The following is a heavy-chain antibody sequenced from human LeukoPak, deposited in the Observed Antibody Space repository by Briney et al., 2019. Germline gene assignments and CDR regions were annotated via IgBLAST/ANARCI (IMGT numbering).Heavy chain of an antibody. J-gene: IGHJ4*01. D-gene: IGHD2-2*02. CDR2: ISGSGGST. CDR3: AKGPNIVVVPAAID. CDR1: GFTFSSYA. Sequence: GGSLRLSCAASGFTFSSYAMSWVRQAPGKGLEWVSAISGSGGSTYYADSVKGRFTISRDNSKNTLYLQMNSLRAEGTAVYYCAKGPNIVVVPAAIDWGQEPWSPSPQ. V-gene: IGHV3-23*01.